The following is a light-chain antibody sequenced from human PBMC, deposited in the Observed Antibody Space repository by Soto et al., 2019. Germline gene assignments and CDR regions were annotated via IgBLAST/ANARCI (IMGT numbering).Light chain of an antibody. CDR3: TSYTSSGTRV. V-gene: IGLV2-14*03. CDR2: DVS. J-gene: IGLJ3*02. CDR1: SSDVGGYNF. Sequence: QSVLTQPASVSGSPGQSITISCTGTSSDVGGYNFVSWYQQHPGKAPKLMIHDVSNRPSGVSNRFSGSKSGNTASLTISGLQAEDEADYYCTSYTSSGTRVFGGGTKLTVL.